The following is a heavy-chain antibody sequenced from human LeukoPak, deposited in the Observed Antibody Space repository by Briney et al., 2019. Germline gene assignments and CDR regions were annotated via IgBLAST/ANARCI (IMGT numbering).Heavy chain of an antibody. CDR2: ISYDGSNK. CDR1: GFTFSSYG. D-gene: IGHD6-13*01. CDR3: AKDKAAVSYYFDY. Sequence: PGRSLRLSCAASGFTFSSYGMHWVRQAPGKGLEWVAVISYDGSNKYYADSVKGRFTISRDNSKKTLYLQMNSLRAEGTAVYYCAKDKAAVSYYFDYWGQGTLVTVSS. J-gene: IGHJ4*02. V-gene: IGHV3-30*18.